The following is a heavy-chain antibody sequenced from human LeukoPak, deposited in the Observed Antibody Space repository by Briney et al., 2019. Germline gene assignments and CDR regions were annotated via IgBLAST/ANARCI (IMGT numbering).Heavy chain of an antibody. CDR2: INPNSGGT. D-gene: IGHD3-3*01. CDR3: ARDPSYDFWSGYLYNWFDP. Sequence: ASVKVSCKDSGYTFTGYYMHWVRQAPGQGLEWMGWINPNSGGTNYAQKFQGRVTMTRDTSISTAYMELSRLRSDDTAVYYCARDPSYDFWSGYLYNWFDPWGQGTLVTVSS. CDR1: GYTFTGYY. J-gene: IGHJ5*02. V-gene: IGHV1-2*02.